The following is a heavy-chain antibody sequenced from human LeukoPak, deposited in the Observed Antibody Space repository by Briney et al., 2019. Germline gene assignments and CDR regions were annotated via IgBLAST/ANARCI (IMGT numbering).Heavy chain of an antibody. Sequence: GASVKVSCKASGYTFTTYDINWVRQATGQGLEWMGWMNPNSGNTGYAQKFQGRVTMTRDTSISTAYMELSSLRSDDTAVYYCARDLNAADYWGQGTLVTVSS. J-gene: IGHJ4*02. CDR3: ARDLNAADY. V-gene: IGHV1-8*01. CDR1: GYTFTTYD. CDR2: MNPNSGNT.